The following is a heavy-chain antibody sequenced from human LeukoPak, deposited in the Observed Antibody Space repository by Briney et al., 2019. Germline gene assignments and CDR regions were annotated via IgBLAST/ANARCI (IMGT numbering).Heavy chain of an antibody. CDR2: ISGSGSDI. D-gene: IGHD2-8*01. CDR1: GFGFSDSY. J-gene: IGHJ4*01. CDR3: STDPRLLIY. Sequence: GGSLRLSCVVSGFGFSDSYMTWIRQTPGKGLEWLAYISGSGSDIYYADSVKGRFTISRDNAKNSLYLQMNSLRPDDAALYYCSTDPRLLIYWGHGTLVTVSS. V-gene: IGHV3-11*01.